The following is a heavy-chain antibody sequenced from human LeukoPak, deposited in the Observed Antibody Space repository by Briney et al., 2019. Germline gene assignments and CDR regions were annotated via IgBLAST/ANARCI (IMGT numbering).Heavy chain of an antibody. Sequence: ASVKISCKASGYIFRDYVMNWVRQAPGQGLEWMGWINTNTGNPTYAQGFTGRFVFSLDTSVSTAYLQISSLKAEDTAVYYCARDPGYYYDSSGLDYWGQGTLVTVSS. V-gene: IGHV7-4-1*02. J-gene: IGHJ4*02. CDR1: GYIFRDYV. CDR3: ARDPGYYYDSSGLDY. D-gene: IGHD3-22*01. CDR2: INTNTGNP.